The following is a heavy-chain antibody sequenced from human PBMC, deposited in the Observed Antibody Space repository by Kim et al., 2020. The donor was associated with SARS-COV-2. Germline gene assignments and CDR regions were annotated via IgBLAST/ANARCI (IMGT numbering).Heavy chain of an antibody. J-gene: IGHJ4*02. CDR1: GFIFRNYG. CDR2: IWYDGSNK. CDR3: AKAPADGDYYY. D-gene: IGHD4-17*01. Sequence: SLRLSCAASGFIFRNYGMHWVRQGPGKGLEWVAVIWYDGSNKYYADSVKGRFTISRDNSKNTLYLQMNSLRAEDTAVYYCAKAPADGDYYYWGQGTLVTVSS. V-gene: IGHV3-33*06.